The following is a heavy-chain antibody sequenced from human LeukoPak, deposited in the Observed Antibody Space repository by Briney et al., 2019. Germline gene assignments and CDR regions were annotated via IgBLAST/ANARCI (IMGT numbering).Heavy chain of an antibody. CDR3: ARRSGGYSYGTFDY. CDR2: INHSGST. Sequence: SETLSLTCAVYGGSFSGYYWSWIRQPPGKGLEWIGEINHSGSTNYNPSLKSRVTISVDTSKNQFSLKLSSVTAADTAVYYCARRSGGYSYGTFDYWGQGTLVTVSS. D-gene: IGHD5-18*01. V-gene: IGHV4-34*01. CDR1: GGSFSGYY. J-gene: IGHJ4*02.